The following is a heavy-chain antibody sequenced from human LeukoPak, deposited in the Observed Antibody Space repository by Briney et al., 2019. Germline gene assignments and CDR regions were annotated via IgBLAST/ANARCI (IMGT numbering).Heavy chain of an antibody. V-gene: IGHV4-34*01. CDR1: GGSFSGYY. CDR3: ARDDYAYGGRTRPYYFDR. D-gene: IGHD3-16*01. J-gene: IGHJ4*02. CDR2: INHSGST. Sequence: SETLSLTCAVYGGSFSGYYWSWIRQPPGKGLEWIGEINHSGSTNYNPSLKSRVTISVYTSNTKFSLKLRSVTAADAAVYYCARDDYAYGGRTRPYYFDRWGQGTLVTVSS.